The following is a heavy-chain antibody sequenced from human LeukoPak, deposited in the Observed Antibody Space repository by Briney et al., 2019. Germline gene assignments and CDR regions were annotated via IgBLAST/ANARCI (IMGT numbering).Heavy chain of an antibody. CDR3: AGGSGGSRPST. Sequence: GGSLRLSCAASGFTFSTYWMHWVRHAPGEGLVWVSRIHTDGSSTNYADSVRGRFTISRDNAKNTLYLQMNSLAVEDTAVYYCAGGSGGSRPSTWGQGTLVTVSS. CDR2: IHTDGSST. D-gene: IGHD2-15*01. CDR1: GFTFSTYW. J-gene: IGHJ4*02. V-gene: IGHV3-74*01.